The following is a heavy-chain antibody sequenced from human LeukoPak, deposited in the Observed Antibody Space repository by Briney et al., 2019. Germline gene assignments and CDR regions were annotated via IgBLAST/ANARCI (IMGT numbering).Heavy chain of an antibody. CDR1: GGSISSSPFY. CDR2: IYNSGTT. V-gene: IGHV4-39*01. CDR3: ARSVASAGTSHWGY. D-gene: IGHD6-13*01. Sequence: PSETLSLTCIVSGGSISSSPFYWGWIRQPPGEGLEWIGSIYNSGTTYYNPSLKSRITISIDMSRDQFSLKLSSVTAADTGVYYCARSVASAGTSHWGYWGQASLVTVSS. J-gene: IGHJ4*02.